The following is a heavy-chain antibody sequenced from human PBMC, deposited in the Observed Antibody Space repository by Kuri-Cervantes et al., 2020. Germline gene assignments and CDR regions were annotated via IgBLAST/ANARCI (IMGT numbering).Heavy chain of an antibody. Sequence: GGSLRLSCAASGFTFSSYWMHWVRQAPGKGLVWVSRITGDGSGTTYADSVKGRFTISRDNAKNTLYLQMNSLKTEDTAVYYCSTVWAGHATMTVWGQGTMVTVSS. J-gene: IGHJ3*01. CDR1: GFTFSSYW. D-gene: IGHD2-15*01. CDR2: ITGDGSGT. CDR3: STVWAGHATMTV. V-gene: IGHV3-74*01.